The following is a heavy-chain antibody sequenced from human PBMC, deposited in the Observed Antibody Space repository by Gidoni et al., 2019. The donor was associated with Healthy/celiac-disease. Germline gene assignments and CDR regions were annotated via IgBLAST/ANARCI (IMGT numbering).Heavy chain of an antibody. CDR3: ARDPSDWELGNWFDP. CDR1: GFTFSSYA. D-gene: IGHD1-26*01. CDR2: ISYDVSNK. J-gene: IGHJ5*02. Sequence: QVQLVESGGGVVQPGRYMRLSCAAAGFTFSSYAMHWVRQAPSKGLEWVAVISYDVSNKYYADSVKGRFTISRDNSKNTLYLQMNSLRAEDTAVYYCARDPSDWELGNWFDPWGQGTLVTVSS. V-gene: IGHV3-30-3*01.